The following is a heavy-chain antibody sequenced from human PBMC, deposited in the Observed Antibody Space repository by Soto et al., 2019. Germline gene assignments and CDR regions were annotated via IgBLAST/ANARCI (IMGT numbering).Heavy chain of an antibody. V-gene: IGHV4-39*01. Sequence: QLQLQESGPGLVKPSETLSLTCTVSGGSISSSIYYGGWIRQPPGKGLEWIGSIFYSGSTYYNPSLKSRVTIPGDTPKNNSPRKLSPVPAADRAMNYWGRQVVTASSPFSTFDYWARESWSPSPQ. CDR3: GRQVVTASSPFSTFDY. CDR2: IFYSGST. CDR1: GGSISSSIYY. D-gene: IGHD2-21*02. J-gene: IGHJ4*02.